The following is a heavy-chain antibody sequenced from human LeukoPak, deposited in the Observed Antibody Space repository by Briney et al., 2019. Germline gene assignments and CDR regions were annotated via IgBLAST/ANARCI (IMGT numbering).Heavy chain of an antibody. V-gene: IGHV1-18*04. J-gene: IGHJ4*02. Sequence: ASVKVSCKASGYTFTSYYMHWVRQAPGQGLEWMGWISGYNGNTKYAQKFQGRVTMTRDTSTRTAYMELSSLRSEDTAVYYCARDNDSRDPPHFDYWGQGTLVTVSS. CDR3: ARDNDSRDPPHFDY. CDR2: ISGYNGNT. CDR1: GYTFTSYY. D-gene: IGHD3-16*01.